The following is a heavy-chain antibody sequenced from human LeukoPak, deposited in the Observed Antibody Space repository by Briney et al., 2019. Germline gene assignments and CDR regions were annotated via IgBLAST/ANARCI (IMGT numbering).Heavy chain of an antibody. V-gene: IGHV1-2*06. J-gene: IGHJ5*02. Sequence: ASVKVSCKASGYTFTGYYMHWVRQAPGQGLEWMGRINPNRGGTNYAQKFQGRVTMTRDTSISTAYMELSRLRSDDTAVYYCARDNYGDYERDWFDPWGQGTLVTVSS. CDR2: INPNRGGT. D-gene: IGHD4-17*01. CDR1: GYTFTGYY. CDR3: ARDNYGDYERDWFDP.